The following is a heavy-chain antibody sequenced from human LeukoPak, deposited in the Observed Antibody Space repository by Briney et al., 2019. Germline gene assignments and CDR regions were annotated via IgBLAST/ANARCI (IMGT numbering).Heavy chain of an antibody. CDR1: GFTFSSYG. J-gene: IGHJ4*02. Sequence: GTLRLSCAASGFTFSSYGMSWVRQAPGKGLEWIGSIYYSGSTYYNPSLKSRVTISVDTSKNQFSLKLSSVTAADTAVYYCARDNDYDSSGYYSPFDYWGQGTLVTVSS. D-gene: IGHD3-22*01. V-gene: IGHV4-39*07. CDR2: IYYSGST. CDR3: ARDNDYDSSGYYSPFDY.